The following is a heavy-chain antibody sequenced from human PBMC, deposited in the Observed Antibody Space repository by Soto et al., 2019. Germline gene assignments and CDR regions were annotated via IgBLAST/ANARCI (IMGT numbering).Heavy chain of an antibody. J-gene: IGHJ4*02. CDR2: ISYDGSNK. V-gene: IGHV3-30*18. CDR3: AKGPPLLMVYPVLDS. Sequence: PWESLRLSCSASEFTFSKHGMHWGRQAPGKGLEWVAVISYDGSNKYYGDSVKDRFTISRDNSKNTLYLHMNSLRPEDTAVYFCAKGPPLLMVYPVLDSWSQGTLVTVSS. CDR1: EFTFSKHG. D-gene: IGHD2-8*01.